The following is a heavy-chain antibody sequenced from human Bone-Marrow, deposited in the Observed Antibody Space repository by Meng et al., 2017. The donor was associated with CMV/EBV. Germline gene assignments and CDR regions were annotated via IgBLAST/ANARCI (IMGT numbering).Heavy chain of an antibody. Sequence: SGLSVSHYATHWVRQAPGKGLEWVAVMSYDESKKYYADSLKGRFTISRDDSKNTLYLQMDSLRPADTAMYYCARIYGWDPERGQFDHWGQGTLVTVSS. CDR1: GLSVSHYA. J-gene: IGHJ4*02. CDR2: MSYDESKK. CDR3: ARIYGWDPERGQFDH. D-gene: IGHD1-26*01. V-gene: IGHV3-30-3*01.